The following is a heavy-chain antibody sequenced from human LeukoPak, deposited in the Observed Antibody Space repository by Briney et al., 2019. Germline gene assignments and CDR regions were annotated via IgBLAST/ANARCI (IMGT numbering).Heavy chain of an antibody. D-gene: IGHD6-19*01. J-gene: IGHJ4*02. CDR3: ARDLVGWYEDYFDY. Sequence: GGSLRLSCAASGFTFSSYGMSWVRQAPGKGVEWVANIKQDGSEKYYVDSVKGRFTISRDNAKNSLYLQMNSLRAEDTAVYYCARDLVGWYEDYFDYWGQGTLVTVSS. CDR1: GFTFSSYG. CDR2: IKQDGSEK. V-gene: IGHV3-7*01.